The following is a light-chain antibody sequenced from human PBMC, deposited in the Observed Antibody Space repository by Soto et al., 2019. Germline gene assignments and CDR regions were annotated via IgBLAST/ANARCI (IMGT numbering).Light chain of an antibody. V-gene: IGKV3-15*01. CDR1: QSVSSN. Sequence: EIVMTQSPATLSVSPGERATLSCRASQSVSSNLAWYQQKPGQAPRLLIYGASTRAPGIPARFSGSGSGTEFTLTISSLQSEDFAVYYCQQYNNWPRPWTFGQGTKVEIK. J-gene: IGKJ1*01. CDR3: QQYNNWPRPWT. CDR2: GAS.